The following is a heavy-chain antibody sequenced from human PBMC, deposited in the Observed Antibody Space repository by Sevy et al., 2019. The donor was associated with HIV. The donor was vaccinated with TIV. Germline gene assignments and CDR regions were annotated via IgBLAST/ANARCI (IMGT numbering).Heavy chain of an antibody. V-gene: IGHV3-73*01. D-gene: IGHD2-15*01. Sequence: GGSLRLSCAASGFTFSGSAMHWVRQASGKGLEWVGRIRSKANSYATAYAASVKGRFTISRDDSKNTAYLQMNSLKTEDTAVYYCTRLPLSCSGGSCHGTRGQGTLVTVSS. CDR2: IRSKANSYAT. CDR1: GFTFSGSA. J-gene: IGHJ4*02. CDR3: TRLPLSCSGGSCHGT.